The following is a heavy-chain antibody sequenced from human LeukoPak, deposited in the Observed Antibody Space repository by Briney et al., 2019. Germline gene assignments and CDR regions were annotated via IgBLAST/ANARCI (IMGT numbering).Heavy chain of an antibody. D-gene: IGHD6-13*01. Sequence: SETLSLTCTVSGDSISSSSYYWGWIRQPPGKGLEWIGSSYYSGSTYYNPSLKSRVTISVDTSKNQFSLRLSSMTAADTAVYYYARHFRSSSWHSDFDYWGQGTLVTVSS. CDR1: GDSISSSSYY. V-gene: IGHV4-39*01. CDR3: ARHFRSSSWHSDFDY. CDR2: SYYSGST. J-gene: IGHJ4*02.